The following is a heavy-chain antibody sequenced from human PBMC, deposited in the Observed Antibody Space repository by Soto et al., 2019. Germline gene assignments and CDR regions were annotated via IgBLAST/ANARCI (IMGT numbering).Heavy chain of an antibody. J-gene: IGHJ4*02. CDR2: IYGGGTT. CDR1: GFAVSSKY. Sequence: EVQLVESGGGLIQPGGSLRLSCAASGFAVSSKYMPWVRQAPGTGLGWVSVIYGGGTTYYADSVKGRFTISRDTSKNTLDLHMNSLGAEETAVYYFLQTTGWPCLAFWGQLSVVTVSS. V-gene: IGHV3-53*01. CDR3: LQTTGWPCLAF. D-gene: IGHD6-19*01.